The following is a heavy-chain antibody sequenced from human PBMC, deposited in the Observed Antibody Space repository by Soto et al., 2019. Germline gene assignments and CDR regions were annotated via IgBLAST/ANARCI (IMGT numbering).Heavy chain of an antibody. CDR2: IKSKTDGGTT. J-gene: IGHJ3*02. V-gene: IGHV3-15*07. CDR1: GFTFSNAW. D-gene: IGHD6-13*01. Sequence: GGSLRLSCAASGFTFSNAWINWVRQAPGKGLEWVGRIKSKTDGGTTDYAAPVKGRFTISRDDSKNTLYLQMNSLKTEDTAVYYCTTDVDSISDAFDIRGQGTMVTVSS. CDR3: TTDVDSISDAFDI.